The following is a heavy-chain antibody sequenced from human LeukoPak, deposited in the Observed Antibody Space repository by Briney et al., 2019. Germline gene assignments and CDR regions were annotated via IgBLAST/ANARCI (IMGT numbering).Heavy chain of an antibody. J-gene: IGHJ4*02. CDR3: TRESGAFSPFGF. CDR1: GGSITTTNW. Sequence: SETLSLTCAVSGGSITTTNWWRWVRQPPGKGLEWIGEVHLNGATNYNPSLESRFSMSIDKSNNHLSLEVTSATAADTAMYYCTRESGAFSPFGFWGQGTLVTVSS. V-gene: IGHV4-4*02. D-gene: IGHD1-26*01. CDR2: VHLNGAT.